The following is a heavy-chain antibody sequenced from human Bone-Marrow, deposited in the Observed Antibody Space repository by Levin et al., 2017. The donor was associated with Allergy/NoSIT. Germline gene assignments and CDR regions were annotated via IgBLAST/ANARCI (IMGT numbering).Heavy chain of an antibody. CDR2: ISAYNGNT. V-gene: IGHV1-18*01. Sequence: ASVKVSCKASGYTFTSYGISWVRQAPGQGLEWMGWISAYNGNTNYAQKLQGRVTMTTDTSTSTAYMELRSLRSDDTAVYYCARDFLMVRGVIRRGLDYWGQGTLVTVSS. CDR1: GYTFTSYG. CDR3: ARDFLMVRGVIRRGLDY. J-gene: IGHJ4*02. D-gene: IGHD3-10*01.